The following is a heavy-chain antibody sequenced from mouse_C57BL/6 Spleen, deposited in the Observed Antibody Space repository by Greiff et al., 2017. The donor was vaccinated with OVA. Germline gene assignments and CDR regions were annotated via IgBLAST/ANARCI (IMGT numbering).Heavy chain of an antibody. CDR3: ARGTLHPWFAY. D-gene: IGHD2-1*01. V-gene: IGHV1-7*01. Sequence: QVHVKQSGAELAKPGASVKLSCKASGYTFTSSWMHWVKQRPGQGLEWIGYINPSSGYTKYNQKFKDKATLTADKSSSTAYMQLSSLTYEDSAVYYCARGTLHPWFAYWGQGTLVTVSA. J-gene: IGHJ3*01. CDR2: INPSSGYT. CDR1: GYTFTSSW.